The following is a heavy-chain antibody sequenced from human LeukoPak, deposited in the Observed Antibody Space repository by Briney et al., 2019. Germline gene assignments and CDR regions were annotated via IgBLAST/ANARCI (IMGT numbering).Heavy chain of an antibody. V-gene: IGHV4-4*07. D-gene: IGHD3-3*01. J-gene: IGHJ4*02. CDR1: GDSISSYY. CDR2: IYTSGST. CDR3: ARVASGYYAYYFDY. Sequence: SETLSLTCTVSGDSISSYYWSWIRQPAGRGLERIGRIYTSGSTNYSPSLKSRVTMSVDTSKNLFSLKVNSVTAADTAVYFCARVASGYYAYYFDYWGQGTLVTVSS.